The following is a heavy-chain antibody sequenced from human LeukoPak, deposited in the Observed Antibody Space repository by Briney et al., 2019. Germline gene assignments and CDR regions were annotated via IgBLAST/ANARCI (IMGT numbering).Heavy chain of an antibody. Sequence: ASVKVSCKASGYTFTGYYMHWVRQAPGQGLEWMGWINPNSGGTNYAQKFQGRVTMTRDTSISTAYMELSRLRSDDTAVYYCARVRGTSSSWYNYWGQGTLVTVSS. V-gene: IGHV1-2*02. J-gene: IGHJ4*02. CDR1: GYTFTGYY. D-gene: IGHD6-13*01. CDR3: ARVRGTSSSWYNY. CDR2: INPNSGGT.